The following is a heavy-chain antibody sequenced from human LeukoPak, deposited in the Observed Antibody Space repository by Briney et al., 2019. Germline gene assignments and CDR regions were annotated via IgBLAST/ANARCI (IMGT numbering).Heavy chain of an antibody. D-gene: IGHD6-19*01. J-gene: IGHJ4*02. CDR1: GFTFHNNG. CDR2: ISSSSSYI. V-gene: IGHV3-21*01. Sequence: PGGSLRLSCAASGFTFHNNGMSWVRQAPGKGLEWVSSISSSSSYIYYADSVKGRFTISRDNAKNSLYLQMNSLRAEDTAVYYCARDKIAVAGTDYWGQGTLVTVSS. CDR3: ARDKIAVAGTDY.